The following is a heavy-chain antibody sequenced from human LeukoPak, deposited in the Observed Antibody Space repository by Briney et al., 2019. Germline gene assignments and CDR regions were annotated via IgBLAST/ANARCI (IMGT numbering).Heavy chain of an antibody. CDR2: TYYRSKWYN. J-gene: IGHJ4*02. CDR3: AREFVPWAYYDFWSGALDY. CDR1: GDSVSSNSAA. D-gene: IGHD3-3*01. Sequence: SQTLSLTCAISGDSVSSNSAAWNWIRQSPSRSLEWLGRTYYRSKWYNDYAVSVKSRITINPDTSKNQFSLQLNSVTPEDTAVYYCAREFVPWAYYDFWSGALDYWGQGTLVTVSS. V-gene: IGHV6-1*01.